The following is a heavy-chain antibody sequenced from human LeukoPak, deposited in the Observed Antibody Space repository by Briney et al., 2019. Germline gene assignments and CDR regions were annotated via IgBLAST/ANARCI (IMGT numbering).Heavy chain of an antibody. V-gene: IGHV6-1*01. J-gene: IGHJ4*02. CDR3: ASVQQLGQGFHY. Sequence: SQTLSLTCAISGDSVSNNNVAWNWVRQAPSRGLEWLGRTYYRSKWYNDYAVSVKSRITITPDTSKNQVSLQLSSVSLEDTAIYFCASVQQLGQGFHYWGQGTLVTVSS. CDR2: TYYRSKWYN. CDR1: GDSVSNNNVA. D-gene: IGHD6-13*01.